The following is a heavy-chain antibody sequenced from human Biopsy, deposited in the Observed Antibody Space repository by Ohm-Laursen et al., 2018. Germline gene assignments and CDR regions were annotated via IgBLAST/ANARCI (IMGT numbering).Heavy chain of an antibody. D-gene: IGHD5-24*01. CDR1: CFTFSDYY. Sequence: SLRLSCAAACFTFSDYYLSWIRQTPGRGLEWVSDISSGGSTTGYADSVKGRFTVSRDNAKSSLFLQMNSLRAEDTAVYYCARDVEGFYSYAMDVGGQGTTVTVSS. CDR2: ISSGGSTT. CDR3: ARDVEGFYSYAMDV. J-gene: IGHJ6*02. V-gene: IGHV3-11*01.